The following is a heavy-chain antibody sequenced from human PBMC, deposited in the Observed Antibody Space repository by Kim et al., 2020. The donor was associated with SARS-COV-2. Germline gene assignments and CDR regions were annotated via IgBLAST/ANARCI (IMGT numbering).Heavy chain of an antibody. CDR3: ARAVAGSRGIF. J-gene: IGHJ4*02. CDR2: T. D-gene: IGHD6-19*01. Sequence: TNHKPSLKSRVTMSVDTSKNQFSLKLSSVTAADTAVYYCARAVAGSRGIFWGQGTLVTVSS. V-gene: IGHV4-34*01.